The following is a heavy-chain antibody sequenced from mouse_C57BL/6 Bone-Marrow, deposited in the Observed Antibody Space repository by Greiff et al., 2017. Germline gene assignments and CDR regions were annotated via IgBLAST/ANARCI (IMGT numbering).Heavy chain of an antibody. Sequence: QVQLQQPGAELVKPGASVKLSCKASGYTFTSYWMHWVKQRPGQGLEWIGMIHPNSGSTNYNEKFKSKATLTVDKSSSTAYMQLSSLTSEDSAVYYCALYYEYDRGDYWGQGTTLTVSS. CDR2: IHPNSGST. D-gene: IGHD2-4*01. J-gene: IGHJ2*01. CDR1: GYTFTSYW. CDR3: ALYYEYDRGDY. V-gene: IGHV1-64*01.